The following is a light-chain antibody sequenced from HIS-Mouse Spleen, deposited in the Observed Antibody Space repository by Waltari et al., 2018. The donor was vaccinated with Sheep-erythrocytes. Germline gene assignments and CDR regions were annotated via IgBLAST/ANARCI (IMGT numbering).Light chain of an antibody. J-gene: IGKJ2*01. CDR2: AAS. Sequence: AIRMTQSPSSLSASTGDRVTITCRASQGISSYLAWYQQQPGKAPKLLIYAASNLQSGVPSRFSGSGSGTDFTLTISCLQSEDFATYYCQQYYSYPYTFGQGTKLEIK. V-gene: IGKV1-8*01. CDR3: QQYYSYPYT. CDR1: QGISSY.